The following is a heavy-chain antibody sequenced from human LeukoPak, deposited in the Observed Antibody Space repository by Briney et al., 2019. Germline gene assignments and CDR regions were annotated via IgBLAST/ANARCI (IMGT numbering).Heavy chain of an antibody. J-gene: IGHJ4*02. CDR1: GFTFSSYG. CDR3: AKVDYYDSSGYYPLDY. D-gene: IGHD3-22*01. CDR2: ISGSGGST. Sequence: HSGGSLRLSCAASGFTFSSYGMHWVRQAPGKGLEWVSAISGSGGSTYYADSVKGRFTISRDNSKNTLYLQMNSLRAEDTAVYYCAKVDYYDSSGYYPLDYWGQGTLVTVSS. V-gene: IGHV3-23*01.